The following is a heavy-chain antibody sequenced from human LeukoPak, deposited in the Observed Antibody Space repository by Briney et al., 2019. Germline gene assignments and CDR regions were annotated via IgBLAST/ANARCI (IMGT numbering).Heavy chain of an antibody. Sequence: ASVKVSCKASGYTFTSYGISWVRPAPGQGLEWMGWISAYNGNTNYAQKLQGRVTMTTDTSTSTAYMELRSLRSDDTAVYYCARDTPSSNIVVFGRWFDPWGQGTLVTVSS. CDR2: ISAYNGNT. CDR1: GYTFTSYG. V-gene: IGHV1-18*01. CDR3: ARDTPSSNIVVFGRWFDP. J-gene: IGHJ5*02. D-gene: IGHD2-15*01.